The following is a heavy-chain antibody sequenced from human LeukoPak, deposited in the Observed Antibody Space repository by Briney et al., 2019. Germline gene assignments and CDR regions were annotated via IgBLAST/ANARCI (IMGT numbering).Heavy chain of an antibody. Sequence: SETLSLTCTVSGGSISSSSYYWGWIRQPPGKGLEWIGSIYHSGSTYYNPSLKSRVTISVDTSKNQFSLKLSSVTAADTAVYYCARERTGFSFDYWGQGTLVTVSS. CDR1: GGSISSSSYY. V-gene: IGHV4-39*07. J-gene: IGHJ4*02. CDR3: ARERTGFSFDY. D-gene: IGHD3-3*01. CDR2: IYHSGST.